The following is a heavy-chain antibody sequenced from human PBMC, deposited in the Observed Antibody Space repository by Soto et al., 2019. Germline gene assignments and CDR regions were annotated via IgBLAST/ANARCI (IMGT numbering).Heavy chain of an antibody. Sequence: QVQLVQSGAEVKKPGSSVKVSCKASGGTFSSYAISWVQQAPGQGLEWMGGIIPIFGTANYAQKFQGRVTITADKSTSTAYMELSSLRSEDTAVYYCASGTYYYDSSAFDIWGQGTMVTVSS. D-gene: IGHD3-22*01. CDR1: GGTFSSYA. CDR3: ASGTYYYDSSAFDI. V-gene: IGHV1-69*06. CDR2: IIPIFGTA. J-gene: IGHJ3*02.